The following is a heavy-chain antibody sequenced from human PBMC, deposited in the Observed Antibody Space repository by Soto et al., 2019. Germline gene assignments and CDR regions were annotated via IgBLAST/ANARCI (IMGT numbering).Heavy chain of an antibody. CDR1: GYTFTSYG. D-gene: IGHD3-10*01. CDR2: ISAYNGNT. J-gene: IGHJ6*02. CDR3: ARIPKGYGSGDYYYGMDV. V-gene: IGHV1-18*04. Sequence: SAEVTCKASGYTFTSYGISWVRQAPGQGLEWMGWISAYNGNTDYAQKLQGRVTMTTDTSTSTSYMELRSLRSDDKAVYYCARIPKGYGSGDYYYGMDVWGQGTTVTVSS.